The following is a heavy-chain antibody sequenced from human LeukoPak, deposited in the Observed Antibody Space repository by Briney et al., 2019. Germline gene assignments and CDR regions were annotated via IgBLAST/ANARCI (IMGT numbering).Heavy chain of an antibody. CDR2: ISGSGGST. J-gene: IGHJ4*02. D-gene: IGHD5-12*01. CDR1: GFTFSSYA. Sequence: GGSLRLSCAASGFTFSSYAMSWVHQAPGKGLEWVSAISGSGGSTYYADSVKGRFTISRDNSKNTLYLQMNSLRAEDTAVYYCASPGYSGYADHDYWGQGTLVTVSS. CDR3: ASPGYSGYADHDY. V-gene: IGHV3-23*01.